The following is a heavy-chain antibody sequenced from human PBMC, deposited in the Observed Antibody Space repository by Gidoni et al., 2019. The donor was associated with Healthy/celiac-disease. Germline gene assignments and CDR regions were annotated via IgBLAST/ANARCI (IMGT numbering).Heavy chain of an antibody. CDR3: AKDRRAVTTDYYYGMDV. Sequence: QVQLVESGGGVVQPGMSLRLSCSSSGFTFSSYGMHWVRQSPGKGLEWVAVISYDGSNKYYADSVKGRFTISRDNSKNTLYLQMNSLRAEDTAVYYCAKDRRAVTTDYYYGMDVWGQGTTVTVSS. J-gene: IGHJ6*02. CDR1: GFTFSSYG. CDR2: ISYDGSNK. D-gene: IGHD4-4*01. V-gene: IGHV3-30*18.